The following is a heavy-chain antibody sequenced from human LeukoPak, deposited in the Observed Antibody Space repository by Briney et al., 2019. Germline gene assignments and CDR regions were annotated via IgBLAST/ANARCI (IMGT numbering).Heavy chain of an antibody. V-gene: IGHV3-64D*09. CDR2: INDNGGRT. Sequence: GGPLTLSCSATGFTFSRYAMHCVRQAPGKGLKYVSGINDNGGRTHYGDSVKGRFSISRDNSKNTLHLQMSTLIAEDTALYYCVKDVGGSYAFDYWGQGILVTVAS. CDR3: VKDVGGSYAFDY. D-gene: IGHD1-26*01. J-gene: IGHJ4*02. CDR1: GFTFSRYA.